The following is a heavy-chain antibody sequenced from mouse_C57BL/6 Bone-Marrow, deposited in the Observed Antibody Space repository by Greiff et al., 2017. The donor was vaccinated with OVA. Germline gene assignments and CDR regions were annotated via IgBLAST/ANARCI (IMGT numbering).Heavy chain of an antibody. CDR1: GYTFTSYW. V-gene: IGHV1-69*01. CDR2: IDPSDSYT. J-gene: IGHJ3*01. CDR3: ARSLFAY. Sequence: VQLQQPEAELVMPGASVKLSCKASGYTFTSYWMHWVKQRPGQGLEWIGEIDPSDSYTNYNQKFKGKSTLTVDKSSSTAYMQLSSLTSEDSAVYYCARSLFAYWGQGTLVTVSA.